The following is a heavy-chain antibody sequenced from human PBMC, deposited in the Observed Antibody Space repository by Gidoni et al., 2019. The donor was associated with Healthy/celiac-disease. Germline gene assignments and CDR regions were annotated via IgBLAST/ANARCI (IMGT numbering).Heavy chain of an antibody. V-gene: IGHV4-31*03. CDR2: IYYSGST. J-gene: IGHJ4*02. CDR1: GGSISRGAYS. Sequence: QVQLQESGPGLVKPSPTLSITCTFSGGSISRGAYSWSWIRQHPGKGLEWIGYIYYSGSTYYNPSLKSRVTISVDTSKNQFSLKLNSVTAADTAVYYCARDHCSGGLCRVFDYWSQGTLLTVSS. D-gene: IGHD2-15*01. CDR3: ARDHCSGGLCRVFDY.